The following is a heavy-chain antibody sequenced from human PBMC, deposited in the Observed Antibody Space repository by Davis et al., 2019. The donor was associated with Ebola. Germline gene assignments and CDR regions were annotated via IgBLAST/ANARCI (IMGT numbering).Heavy chain of an antibody. Sequence: GESLKISCTASGFTFGDYAINWVRQAPGKGLEWVSYISSSSSTIYYADSVKGRFTLSRDNAKSSVSLQMNSLRAEDTAVYYCARALVGTTLSHFDYWGQGTLVTVSS. J-gene: IGHJ4*02. CDR2: ISSSSSTI. CDR1: GFTFGDYA. V-gene: IGHV3-48*03. D-gene: IGHD1-1*01. CDR3: ARALVGTTLSHFDY.